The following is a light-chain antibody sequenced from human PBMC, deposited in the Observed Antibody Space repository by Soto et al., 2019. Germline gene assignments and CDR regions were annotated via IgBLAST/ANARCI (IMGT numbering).Light chain of an antibody. CDR3: QQYNNWPPSA. Sequence: EIVMTQSPATLSVSPGERATLSCRVSQGIISSLAWDPQKPGQAPRLLIYRASTRTTGIPARFSGSGSGTEFTLTISSLQSEAFEVYYCQQYNNWPPSAFGQGTKLEIK. CDR2: RAS. CDR1: QGIISS. J-gene: IGKJ2*01. V-gene: IGKV3-15*01.